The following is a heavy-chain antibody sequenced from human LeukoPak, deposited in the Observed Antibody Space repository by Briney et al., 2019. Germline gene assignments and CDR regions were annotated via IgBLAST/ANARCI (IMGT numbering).Heavy chain of an antibody. Sequence: ASVKVSCKASGYTFTSYGISWVRQAPGRGLEWMGWISADNGNTNYAQKLQGRVTMTTDTSTSTAYMELRSLRSDDTAVYYCARDFFGQGDAFDIWGQGTMVTVSS. D-gene: IGHD3/OR15-3a*01. CDR1: GYTFTSYG. V-gene: IGHV1-18*01. CDR3: ARDFFGQGDAFDI. CDR2: ISADNGNT. J-gene: IGHJ3*02.